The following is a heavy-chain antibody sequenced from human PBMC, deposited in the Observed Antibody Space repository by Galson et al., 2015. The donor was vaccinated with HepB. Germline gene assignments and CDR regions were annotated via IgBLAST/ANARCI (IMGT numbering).Heavy chain of an antibody. D-gene: IGHD6-13*01. CDR1: GFTFSSYW. Sequence: SLRLSCAASGFTFSSYWMHWVRQAPGKGLVWVSRINSDGSSTSYVDSVKGRFTISRDNAKNTLYLQMNSLRAEDTAVYYCAREKRQWGASSSWFHPFDYWGQGTLVTVSS. CDR2: INSDGSST. J-gene: IGHJ4*02. V-gene: IGHV3-74*01. CDR3: AREKRQWGASSSWFHPFDY.